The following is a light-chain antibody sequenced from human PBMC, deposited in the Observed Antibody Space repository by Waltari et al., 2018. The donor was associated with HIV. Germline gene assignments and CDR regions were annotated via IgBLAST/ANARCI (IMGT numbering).Light chain of an antibody. CDR2: GNV. CDR1: SSNIGAGSA. CDR3: QSYDSSLSGSV. Sequence: QSVLTQPPSVSGAPGQRVTISCTASSSNIGAGSAVHWYQQFPVSAPNLLINGNVNRPSGVPDRFSDSKSGTSASLAITGLQAEDEADYYCQSYDSSLSGSVFGGGTKLTVL. V-gene: IGLV1-40*01. J-gene: IGLJ3*02.